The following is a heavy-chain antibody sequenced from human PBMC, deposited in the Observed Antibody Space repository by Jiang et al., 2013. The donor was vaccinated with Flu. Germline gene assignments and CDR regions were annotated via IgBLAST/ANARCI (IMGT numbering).Heavy chain of an antibody. J-gene: IGHJ2*01. CDR1: GGSISSYY. V-gene: IGHV4-59*08. CDR3: ARHSEDDSGWYSFPAKHWYFDL. Sequence: GPGLVKPSETLSLTCTVSGGSISSYYWSWIRQPPGKGLEWIGYIYYSGSTNYNPSLKSRVTISVDTSKNQFSLKLSSVTAADTAVYYCARHSEDDSGWYSFPAKHWYFDLWGRGTLVTVSS. CDR2: IYYSGST. D-gene: IGHD6-19*01.